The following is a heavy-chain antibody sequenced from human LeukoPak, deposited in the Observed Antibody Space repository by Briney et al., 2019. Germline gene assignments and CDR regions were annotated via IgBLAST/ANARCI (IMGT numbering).Heavy chain of an antibody. Sequence: SETLSLTCTVSGGSISSTTYYWGWIRRPPGKGLEWIGTIYYSGSTYYNPSLKSRVTVSVDTSKNQFSLKLSPVTAADTAVYYCVRGSTLRHYQYWGQGTLVTVSS. V-gene: IGHV4-39*01. J-gene: IGHJ4*02. CDR3: VRGSTLRHYQY. D-gene: IGHD3-16*01. CDR1: GGSISSTTYY. CDR2: IYYSGST.